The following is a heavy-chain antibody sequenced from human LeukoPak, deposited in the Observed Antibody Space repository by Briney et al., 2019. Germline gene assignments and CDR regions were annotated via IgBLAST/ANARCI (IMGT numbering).Heavy chain of an antibody. J-gene: IGHJ4*02. CDR1: GFTFSNYA. V-gene: IGHV3-23*01. CDR2: ISSSGSST. D-gene: IGHD6-13*01. CDR3: AKGGYSSSWCLDY. Sequence: GGSLRLSCAASGFTFSNYALSWVRQAPGKGLEWVSSISSSGSSTYYADSVKGRFTISRDNSKNTMDLQMNSLRAEDTAVYYCAKGGYSSSWCLDYWGQGTLVTVSS.